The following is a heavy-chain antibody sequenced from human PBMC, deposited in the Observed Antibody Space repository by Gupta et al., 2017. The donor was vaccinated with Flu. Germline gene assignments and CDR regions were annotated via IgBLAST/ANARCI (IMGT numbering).Heavy chain of an antibody. CDR1: GFTFDHYA. D-gene: IGHD4/OR15-4a*01. Sequence: EVQLVESGGGLVQPGRSLRLSCAASGFTFDHYAMPWVRQVPGKGLGWVSGISWNSGSIGYADSVKGRFTISRDNAKNSLYLQMNSLRAEDTALYYCAKGASKLTTGPFQHWGQGTLVTVSS. V-gene: IGHV3-9*01. CDR3: AKGASKLTTGPFQH. CDR2: ISWNSGSI. J-gene: IGHJ1*01.